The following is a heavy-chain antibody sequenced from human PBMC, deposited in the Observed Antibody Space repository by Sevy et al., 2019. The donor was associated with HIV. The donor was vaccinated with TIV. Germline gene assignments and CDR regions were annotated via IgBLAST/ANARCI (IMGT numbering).Heavy chain of an antibody. CDR2: IRNRAYGGTP. V-gene: IGHV3-49*03. Sequence: GGSLRLSCTTSGFTFGDCAMSWFRQAPGKGLEWVGFIRNRAYGGTPEYAASVKGRFTISRDDSKSITYLQMNSLKTEDTAVYYCSRVVGSAAPQQLYYWGQGTLVTVSS. J-gene: IGHJ4*02. D-gene: IGHD1-1*01. CDR1: GFTFGDCA. CDR3: SRVVGSAAPQQLYY.